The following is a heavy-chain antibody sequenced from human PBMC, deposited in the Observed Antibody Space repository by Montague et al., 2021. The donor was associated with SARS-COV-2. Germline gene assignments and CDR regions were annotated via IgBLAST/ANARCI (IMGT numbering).Heavy chain of an antibody. CDR2: INHSGST. CDR1: GGSFSGYY. CDR3: ARVRAVPAAMRIFSLGRSYYGMDV. V-gene: IGHV4-34*01. J-gene: IGHJ6*02. Sequence: SETLSLTCAVYGGSFSGYYWSWIRQPPGKGLEWIGEINHSGSTNYNPSLKSRVTISVDTSKNQFFLKLSSVTAADTAVYYRARVRAVPAAMRIFSLGRSYYGMDVWGQGTTVTVSS. D-gene: IGHD2-2*01.